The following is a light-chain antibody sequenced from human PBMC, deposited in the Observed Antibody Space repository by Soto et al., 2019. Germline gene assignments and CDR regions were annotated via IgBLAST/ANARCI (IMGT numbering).Light chain of an antibody. CDR3: QKYNSAPKT. CDR2: GAS. V-gene: IGKV1-27*01. Sequence: DIQMTQSPSSLSASVGDRVTITCRASQGIRNYLAWYQQKPGKVPKLMIYGASTLQSGVPSRFSGSGAGTDFTLTMGNLQPEDVATYYCQKYNSAPKTFGQGTKVEVK. CDR1: QGIRNY. J-gene: IGKJ1*01.